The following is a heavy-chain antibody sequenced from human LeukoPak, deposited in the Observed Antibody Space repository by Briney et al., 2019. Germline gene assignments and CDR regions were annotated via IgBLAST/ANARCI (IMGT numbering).Heavy chain of an antibody. Sequence: VASVKVSCMASGGTFSSYAISWVRQAPGQGLEWVGGIVPIFGTANEAQKLQGRVTITADESTSTAYMELSNLRSEDTAVYYCARETLVVVTAIGVGGRDVWGQGTTVTVSS. D-gene: IGHD2-21*02. V-gene: IGHV1-69*13. CDR1: GGTFSSYA. CDR3: ARETLVVVTAIGVGGRDV. CDR2: IVPIFGTA. J-gene: IGHJ6*02.